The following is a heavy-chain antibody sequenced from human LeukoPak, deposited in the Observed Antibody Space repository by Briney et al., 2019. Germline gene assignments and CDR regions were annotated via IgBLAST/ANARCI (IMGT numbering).Heavy chain of an antibody. J-gene: IGHJ4*02. CDR2: IKQDGSEK. CDR1: GFTFSSYW. V-gene: IGHV3-7*01. CDR3: AKEVDPAAAGGGEFDY. D-gene: IGHD6-13*01. Sequence: QPGGSLRLSCAASGFTFSSYWMSWVRQAPGKGLEWVAKIKQDGSEKYYVDSVKGRFTISRDNAKNSLYLQMNSLRAEDTAVYYCAKEVDPAAAGGGEFDYWGQGTLVTVSS.